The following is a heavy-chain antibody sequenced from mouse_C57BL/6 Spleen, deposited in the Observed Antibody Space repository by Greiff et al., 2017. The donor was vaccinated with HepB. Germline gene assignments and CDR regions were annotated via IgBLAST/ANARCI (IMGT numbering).Heavy chain of an antibody. J-gene: IGHJ1*03. Sequence: VKLQQPGAELVKPGASVKMSCKASGYTFTSYWITWVKQRPGQGLEWIGDIYPGSGSTNYNEKFKSKATLTVDTSSSPAYMQLSSLTSEDSAVYYCARSLSWYFDVWGTGTTVTVSS. V-gene: IGHV1-55*01. D-gene: IGHD6-2*01. CDR3: ARSLSWYFDV. CDR2: IYPGSGST. CDR1: GYTFTSYW.